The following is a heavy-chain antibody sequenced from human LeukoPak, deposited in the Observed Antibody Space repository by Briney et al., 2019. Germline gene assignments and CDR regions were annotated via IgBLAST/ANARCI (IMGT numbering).Heavy chain of an antibody. CDR2: ISYDGSNK. J-gene: IGHJ3*02. CDR1: GFNLNSYA. D-gene: IGHD3-16*01. Sequence: GRSLRLSCAASGFNLNSYAVHWVRQAPGKGLEWVAFISYDGSNKYYADSVKGRFTISRDTSKTTLYLQMNSLRTEDTALYYCATELRILSWGVDAFDIWGQGTMVTVSS. CDR3: ATELRILSWGVDAFDI. V-gene: IGHV3-30*04.